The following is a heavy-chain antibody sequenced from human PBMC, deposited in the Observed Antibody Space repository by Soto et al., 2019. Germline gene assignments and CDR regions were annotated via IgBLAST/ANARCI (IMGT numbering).Heavy chain of an antibody. Sequence: SETMSLTCTVSGESVSSGSYYWSWIRQPPGKGLEWIGYIFYSGSTNYNPSLKSRVTISVDTSKSQFSLKLSSVTAADTAVYYCARGRAWAGAIHYYYYGMDVWGQGTTVTVSS. CDR1: GESVSSGSYY. D-gene: IGHD6-19*01. V-gene: IGHV4-61*01. CDR3: ARGRAWAGAIHYYYYGMDV. J-gene: IGHJ6*02. CDR2: IFYSGST.